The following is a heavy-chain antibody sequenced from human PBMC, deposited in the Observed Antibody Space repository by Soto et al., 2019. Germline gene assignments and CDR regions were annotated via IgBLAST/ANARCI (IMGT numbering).Heavy chain of an antibody. CDR3: ASGKTGTTLSYYYYYGMDV. D-gene: IGHD1-1*01. J-gene: IGHJ6*02. Sequence: SETLSLTCTVSGGSISSGGYYWSWIRQHPGKGLEWIGYIYYSGSTYYNPSLKSRVTISVDTSKNQFSLKLSSVTAADTAVYYCASGKTGTTLSYYYYYGMDVWGQGTTVTGLL. CDR2: IYYSGST. CDR1: GGSISSGGYY. V-gene: IGHV4-31*03.